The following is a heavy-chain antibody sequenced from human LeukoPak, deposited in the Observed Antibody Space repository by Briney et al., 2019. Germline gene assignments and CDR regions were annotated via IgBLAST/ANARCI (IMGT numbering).Heavy chain of an antibody. D-gene: IGHD2-15*01. V-gene: IGHV4-39*02. CDR3: ARDCSGGSCFSEPFEY. Sequence: PSETLSLTCTVSGGSISYSSYYWGWIRQPPGKGLEWIVSIYYTGSSYYNPSLKSRVTISVDTSKNQFSLKLRSVTAADTAVYYCARDCSGGSCFSEPFEYWGQGTLATVSS. J-gene: IGHJ4*02. CDR2: IYYTGSS. CDR1: GGSISYSSYY.